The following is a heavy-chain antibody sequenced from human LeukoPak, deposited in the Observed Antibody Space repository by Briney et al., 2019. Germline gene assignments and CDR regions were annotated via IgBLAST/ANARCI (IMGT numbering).Heavy chain of an antibody. CDR2: ISSNGGST. V-gene: IGHV3-64*01. CDR1: GFTFSSYA. D-gene: IGHD6-19*01. J-gene: IGHJ4*02. CDR3: ARDMRYSSGWYVPVEGYYFDY. Sequence: PGGSLRLSCAASGFTFSSYAMHWVRQAPGKGLEYVSAISSNGGSTYYANSVKGRFTISRDNSKNTLYLQMGSLRAEDMAVYYCARDMRYSSGWYVPVEGYYFDYWGQGTLVTVSS.